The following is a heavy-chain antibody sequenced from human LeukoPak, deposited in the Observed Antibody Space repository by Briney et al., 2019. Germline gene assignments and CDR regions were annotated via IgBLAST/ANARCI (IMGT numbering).Heavy chain of an antibody. D-gene: IGHD3-16*02. CDR3: ARANPPGISFFDY. V-gene: IGHV3-21*06. CDR1: GFPFSTYS. CDR2: ISGSSGSI. J-gene: IGHJ4*02. Sequence: GGSLRLSCAGSGFPFSTYSMNWVRQAPGKGLEWVSSISGSSGSIYYADSVKDRFTISRDNAENSLYLQMNSLRAEDTAVYYCARANPPGISFFDYWGQGALVTVSS.